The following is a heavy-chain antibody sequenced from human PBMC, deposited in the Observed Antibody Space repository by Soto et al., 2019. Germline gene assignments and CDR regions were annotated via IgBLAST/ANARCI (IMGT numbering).Heavy chain of an antibody. V-gene: IGHV3-23*01. D-gene: IGHD3-22*01. CDR2: ISGSGGNT. Sequence: EVKVLESGGGLGQPGWALRLSCAAYGFPFTNYAMTWVRQAPGKGLEWVSAISGSGGNTYYAGSVRGRFTISRDNSKNTLHLLMNRLRADDTAVYYCAKGLRFKYDSTSPIDYFDYGANGTLVTVS. J-gene: IGHJ4*01. CDR1: GFPFTNYA. CDR3: AKGLRFKYDSTSPIDYFDY.